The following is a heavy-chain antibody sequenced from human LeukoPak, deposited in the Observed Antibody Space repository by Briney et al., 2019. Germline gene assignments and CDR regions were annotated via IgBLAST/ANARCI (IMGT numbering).Heavy chain of an antibody. CDR1: GYTFTSYD. V-gene: IGHV1-8*01. J-gene: IGHJ4*02. D-gene: IGHD2-2*01. CDR2: MNPNSGNT. Sequence: ASVKVSCKASGYTFTSYDINWVRQATGQGLEWMGWMNPNSGNTGYAQKFRGRVTMTRNTSISTAYMELSSLRSEDTAVYYCARDRCTSCSFDYWGQGTLVTVSS. CDR3: ARDRCTSCSFDY.